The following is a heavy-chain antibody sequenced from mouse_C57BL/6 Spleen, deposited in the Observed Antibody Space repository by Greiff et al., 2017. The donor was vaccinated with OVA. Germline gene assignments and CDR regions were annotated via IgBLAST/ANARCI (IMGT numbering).Heavy chain of an antibody. CDR1: GYTFTSYG. J-gene: IGHJ3*01. Sequence: QVQLQQSGAELARPGASVKLSCKASGYTFTSYGISWVKQRTGQGLEWIGEIYPRSGNTYYNEKFKGKATLTADKSSSTAYMELRSLTSEDSAVYFCAKNGSSYGWFAYWGQGTLVTVSA. CDR3: AKNGSSYGWFAY. CDR2: IYPRSGNT. D-gene: IGHD1-1*01. V-gene: IGHV1-81*01.